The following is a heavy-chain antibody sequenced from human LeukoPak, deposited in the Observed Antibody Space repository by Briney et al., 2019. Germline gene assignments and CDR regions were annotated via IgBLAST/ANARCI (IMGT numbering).Heavy chain of an antibody. Sequence: SETMSLTCAVYGGSFSGYYWSWIRQPPGKELEWIGVINHSRSTNYNPSLKIRVTISLDTSRNQFSLKLSSVTSADTAVYYCARRRGSGRPFDYWGQGTLVAVCS. CDR3: ARRRGSGRPFDY. D-gene: IGHD3-10*01. V-gene: IGHV4-34*01. J-gene: IGHJ4*02. CDR2: INHSRST. CDR1: GGSFSGYY.